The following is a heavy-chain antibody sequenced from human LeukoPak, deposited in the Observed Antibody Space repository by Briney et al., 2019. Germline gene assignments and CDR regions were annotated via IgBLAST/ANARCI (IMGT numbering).Heavy chain of an antibody. D-gene: IGHD3-22*01. CDR3: ARNPPYDSSGFDY. CDR2: IYHSGST. CDR1: GGSFSGYS. Sequence: SETLSLTCAVYGGSFSGYSWSWIRQPPGKGLEWIGYIYHSGSTYYNPSLKSRVTISVDRSKNQFSLKLSSVTAADTAVYYCARNPPYDSSGFDYWGQGALVTVSS. J-gene: IGHJ4*02. V-gene: IGHV4-30-2*01.